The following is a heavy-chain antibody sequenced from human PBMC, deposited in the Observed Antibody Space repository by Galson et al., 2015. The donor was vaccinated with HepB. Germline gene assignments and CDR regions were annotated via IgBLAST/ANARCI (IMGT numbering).Heavy chain of an antibody. Sequence: SVKVSCKASGYTFTGRHMQWVRQAPGQGLEWMGRINPKSGDTKFAQKFQGRVTMTRDTSISTAYLELTGLKSDDTAVYFCARGGPFIEDWFDPWGQGTLVTVSS. CDR3: ARGGPFIEDWFDP. CDR1: GYTFTGRH. D-gene: IGHD1-26*01. CDR2: INPKSGDT. J-gene: IGHJ5*02. V-gene: IGHV1-2*06.